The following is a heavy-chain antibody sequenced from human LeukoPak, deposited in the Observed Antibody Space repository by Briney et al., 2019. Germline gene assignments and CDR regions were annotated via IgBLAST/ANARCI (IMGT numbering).Heavy chain of an antibody. D-gene: IGHD3-10*01. CDR2: IYHTRPT. CDR1: GGSMTNNTFY. Sequence: SETLSLTCTVSGGSMTNNTFYWGWIRQPPGKGLEWIGSIYHTRPTYYNPSLKSRVTISVDTSKNQFSLKLSSVTAADTAVYYCARVLIWFGQLQNWFDPWGPGTLVTVSS. J-gene: IGHJ5*02. V-gene: IGHV4-39*07. CDR3: ARVLIWFGQLQNWFDP.